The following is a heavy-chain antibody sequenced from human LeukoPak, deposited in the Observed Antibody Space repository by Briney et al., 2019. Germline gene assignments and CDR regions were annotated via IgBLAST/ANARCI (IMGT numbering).Heavy chain of an antibody. D-gene: IGHD2-15*01. CDR3: VRQRGVGSWSFDY. V-gene: IGHV4-39*01. CDR2: IYCSGNT. Sequence: SETLSLTCTVSGGSISSGHYWWGWIRQPPGKGLDWIGSIYCSGNTHYNPSLQSRVTVSVDTSKNQFSLKLTSVTAADTAVYYCVRQRGVGSWSFDYWARETWSPSPQ. J-gene: IGHJ4*02. CDR1: GGSISSGHYW.